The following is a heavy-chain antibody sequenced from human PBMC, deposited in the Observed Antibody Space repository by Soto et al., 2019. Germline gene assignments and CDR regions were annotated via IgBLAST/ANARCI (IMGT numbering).Heavy chain of an antibody. J-gene: IGHJ4*02. Sequence: SETLSLTCTVSGGSISSSSYYWGWIRQPPGKGLEWIGSIYYSGSTYYNPSLKSRVTISVDTSKNQFSLKLSSVTAADTAVYYCARHKYYYYGSGSPPRPGGYFDYWGQGTLVTVSS. CDR3: ARHKYYYYGSGSPPRPGGYFDY. CDR2: IYYSGST. D-gene: IGHD3-10*01. CDR1: GGSISSSSYY. V-gene: IGHV4-39*01.